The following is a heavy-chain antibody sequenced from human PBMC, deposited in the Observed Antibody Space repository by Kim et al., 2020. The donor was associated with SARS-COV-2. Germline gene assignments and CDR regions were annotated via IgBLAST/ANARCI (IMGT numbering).Heavy chain of an antibody. V-gene: IGHV3-21*01. CDR3: AREYDWGLATPPHSLNY. D-gene: IGHD1-20*01. CDR1: GFTFSTYT. CDR2: IISSSTYI. J-gene: IGHJ4*02. Sequence: GGSLRLSCAASGFTFSTYTMNWVRQTPGKGLELLSSIISSSTYIFYADSVQGRFTTSRDNAKNSLYLQMNSLRVEDTAVYHCAREYDWGLATPPHSLNYWGQGTLVTVSS.